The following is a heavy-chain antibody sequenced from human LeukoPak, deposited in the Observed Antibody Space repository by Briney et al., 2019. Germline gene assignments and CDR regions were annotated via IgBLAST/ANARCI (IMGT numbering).Heavy chain of an antibody. J-gene: IGHJ4*02. CDR1: GYTFTSYG. Sequence: GASVKVSCKASGYTFTSYGISWVRQAPGQGLEWMGWISAYNGNTNYAQKLQGRVTMTRDTSTSTAYMELRSLRSDDTAVYYCARATRDGYKLARLPDDYWGQGTLATVSS. D-gene: IGHD5-24*01. V-gene: IGHV1-18*01. CDR3: ARATRDGYKLARLPDDY. CDR2: ISAYNGNT.